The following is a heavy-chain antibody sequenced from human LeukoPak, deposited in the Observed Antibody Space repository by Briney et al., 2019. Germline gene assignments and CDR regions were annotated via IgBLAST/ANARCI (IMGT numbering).Heavy chain of an antibody. V-gene: IGHV3-33*01. Sequence: GGSLRLSCAASGFTFSNHGIHWVRQAPGKGLEWVANIWYDGSQEYYADTVKGRFTISRDISKNTLYLQMNSLRAEDTVVYYCARDLAAARLDFRGQGNLVTVSS. CDR3: ARDLAAARLDF. CDR2: IWYDGSQE. J-gene: IGHJ4*02. D-gene: IGHD6-6*01. CDR1: GFTFSNHG.